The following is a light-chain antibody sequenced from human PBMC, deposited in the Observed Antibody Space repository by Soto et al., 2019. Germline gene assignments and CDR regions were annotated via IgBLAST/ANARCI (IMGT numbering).Light chain of an antibody. CDR2: EVT. J-gene: IGLJ1*01. CDR1: RLDVGGYNY. Sequence: QSALTQPASVSGSPGQSITISCTGTRLDVGGYNYVSWYQQQPGKAPKLIIYEVTNRPSGVSDRFSGSKSDNMASLTISGLQTGDEADYYCCSYVSSKTYLFGTGTKVTVL. V-gene: IGLV2-14*03. CDR3: CSYVSSKTYL.